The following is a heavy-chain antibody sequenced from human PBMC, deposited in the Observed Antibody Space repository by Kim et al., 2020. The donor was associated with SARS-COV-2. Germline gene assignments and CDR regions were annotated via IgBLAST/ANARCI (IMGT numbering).Heavy chain of an antibody. D-gene: IGHD3-10*01. CDR3: AIPRITMVRGVSVYYYYGMDV. J-gene: IGHJ6*02. CDR2: IDPSDSYT. V-gene: IGHV5-10-1*01. CDR1: GYSFTSYW. Sequence: GESLKISCKGSGYSFTSYWISWVRQMPGKGLEWMGRIDPSDSYTNYSPSFQGHVTISADKSISTAYLQWSSLKASDTAMYYCAIPRITMVRGVSVYYYYGMDVWGQGTTVTVSS.